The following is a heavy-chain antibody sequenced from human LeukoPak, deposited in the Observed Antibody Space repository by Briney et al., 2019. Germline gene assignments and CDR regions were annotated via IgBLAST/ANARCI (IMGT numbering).Heavy chain of an antibody. D-gene: IGHD3-22*01. CDR1: GFTFSSYW. J-gene: IGHJ4*02. CDR2: INSGGSST. Sequence: GGSLRLSCAASGFTFSSYWMHWVRQAPGKGLVWVSRINSGGSSTSYADSVKGRFTISRDNAKNTLYLQMNSLRAEDTAVYYCAKVYHYDSSGFYYFDYWGQGTLVTVSS. CDR3: AKVYHYDSSGFYYFDY. V-gene: IGHV3-74*01.